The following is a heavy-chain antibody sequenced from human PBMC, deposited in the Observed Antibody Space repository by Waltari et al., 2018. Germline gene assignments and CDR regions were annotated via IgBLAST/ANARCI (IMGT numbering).Heavy chain of an antibody. D-gene: IGHD6-6*01. Sequence: QLQLQESGPGLVKPSETLSLTCTVSGGSISSSSYYWGWIRQAPGQGLEWSGSIYYSGITYHNPSLKCRVTISVDAPKHQFSQDLSCVPAADTAVYYCATAVTAARPYFGAFDIWGQGTMVTVSS. CDR3: ATAVTAARPYFGAFDI. CDR2: IYYSGIT. J-gene: IGHJ3*02. V-gene: IGHV4-39*07. CDR1: GGSISSSSYY.